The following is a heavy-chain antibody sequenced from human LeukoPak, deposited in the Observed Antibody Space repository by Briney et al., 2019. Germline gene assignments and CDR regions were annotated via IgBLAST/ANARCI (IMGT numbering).Heavy chain of an antibody. CDR3: ARGSGRMDIVVVPAATNWFDP. CDR1: GGSISSNNYH. Sequence: SETLSLTCTVSGGSISSNNYHWGWIRQPPGKGLEWLGSIYYSGSTYYNPSLKSRVTISVDTSKNQFSLKLNSVTAADTAVYYCARGSGRMDIVVVPAATNWFDPWGQGTLVTVSS. V-gene: IGHV4-39*01. CDR2: IYYSGST. J-gene: IGHJ5*02. D-gene: IGHD2-2*03.